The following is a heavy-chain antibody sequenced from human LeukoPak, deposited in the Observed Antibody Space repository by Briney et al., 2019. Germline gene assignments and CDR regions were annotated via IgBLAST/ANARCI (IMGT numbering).Heavy chain of an antibody. Sequence: DPSETLSLTCTVSGGSISSGSYYWSWIRQPAGKGLEWIGRIYTSGSTNYNPSLKSRVTISVDTSKNQFSLKLSSVTAADTAVYYCAGGYSYGSYYYYYYMDVWGKGTTVTVSS. J-gene: IGHJ6*03. CDR1: GGSISSGSYY. CDR3: AGGYSYGSYYYYYYMDV. CDR2: IYTSGST. V-gene: IGHV4-61*02. D-gene: IGHD5-18*01.